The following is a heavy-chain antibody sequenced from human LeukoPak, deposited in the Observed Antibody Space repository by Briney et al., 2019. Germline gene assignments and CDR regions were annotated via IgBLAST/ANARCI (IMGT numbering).Heavy chain of an antibody. CDR2: IYHSGST. CDR3: ARQGDDQHRGFDY. CDR1: GYSISSGYY. Sequence: SETLSLTCAVSGYSISSGYYWGWIRQPPGNGLEWIGSIYHSGSTYYSPSLKSRVTISVDTSKNQFSLKLSSMTAADTAAYYCARQGDDQHRGFDYWGQGSLVTVSS. J-gene: IGHJ4*02. D-gene: IGHD5-24*01. V-gene: IGHV4-38-2*01.